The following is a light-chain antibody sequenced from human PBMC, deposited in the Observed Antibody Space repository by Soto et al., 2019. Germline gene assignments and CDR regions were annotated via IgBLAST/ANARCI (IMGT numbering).Light chain of an antibody. CDR2: EAT. J-gene: IGLJ3*02. CDR1: SSDVENNNV. Sequence: QYALTQPASVSGSPGQSITISCTGASSDVENNNVVSWYQQHPGKAPKLLIYEATKRPSGVSNRFSGSKSGDTASLTISGLQAEGEAEYFCSSSVRRRTWVFGGGPRLTVL. CDR3: SSSVRRRTWV. V-gene: IGLV2-23*01.